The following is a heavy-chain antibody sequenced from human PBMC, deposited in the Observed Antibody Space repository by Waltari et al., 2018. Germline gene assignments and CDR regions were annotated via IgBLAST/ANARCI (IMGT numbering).Heavy chain of an antibody. V-gene: IGHV3-21*01. CDR2: IDTNSRAT. CDR3: AREYFWSGDY. J-gene: IGHJ4*02. Sequence: EVQLVESGGGLVKPGGSLRLSCAASGFSFYAYHMNWVRQAPGKGLEWVSSIDTNSRATYYADSLRGRFTISRDNAKNSLFLQMNSLRAEDTAVYYCAREYFWSGDYWGQGVLVTVSS. D-gene: IGHD3-16*01. CDR1: GFSFYAYH.